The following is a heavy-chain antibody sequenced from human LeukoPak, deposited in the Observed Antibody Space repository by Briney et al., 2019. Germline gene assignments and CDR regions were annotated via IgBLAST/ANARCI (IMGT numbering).Heavy chain of an antibody. Sequence: GGSLRLSCAASGFSFSSYGMHWVRQAPGKGLEWVAVIWYDGTNKYYADSVKGRFTISRDNSKNTLYLQVNSLRAEDTAVYYCARDQRGFSYSKYYFDYWGQGTLVTVSS. CDR1: GFSFSSYG. J-gene: IGHJ4*02. V-gene: IGHV3-33*01. CDR3: ARDQRGFSYSKYYFDY. D-gene: IGHD5-18*01. CDR2: IWYDGTNK.